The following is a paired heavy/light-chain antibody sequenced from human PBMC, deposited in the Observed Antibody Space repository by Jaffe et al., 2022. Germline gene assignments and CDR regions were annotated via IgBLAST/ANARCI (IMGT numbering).Heavy chain of an antibody. D-gene: IGHD3-22*01. CDR1: GFTFGDYG. J-gene: IGHJ4*02. CDR2: ITWNSGTI. CDR3: AKDISVDSNTLYYLDY. Sequence: EVQLVESGGGLLQPGRSVRLSCAASGFTFGDYGMHWVRQGPGKGLEWVSGITWNSGTIGYADSVKGRFTISRDNAKNSLYLQMNSLRAEDTAFYYCAKDISVDSNTLYYLDYWGQGTQVTVSS. V-gene: IGHV3-9*01.
Light chain of an antibody. CDR3: QHYNSWPPLT. CDR2: GAS. CDR1: QSVYSN. J-gene: IGKJ4*01. V-gene: IGKV3-15*01. Sequence: EVVMTQSPATLSVSPGERATLSCRASQSVYSNLAWYQHRPGQAPRLLIYGASTRATGIPARFSGTRSGTEFTLTISSLRSEDFAVYYCQHYNSWPPLTFGGGTRVEIK.